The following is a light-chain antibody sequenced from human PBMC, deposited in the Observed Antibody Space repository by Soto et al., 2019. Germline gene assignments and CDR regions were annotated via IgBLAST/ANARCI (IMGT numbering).Light chain of an antibody. V-gene: IGKV3-15*01. Sequence: EVVMTQSPATLSVSPGERATLSCRASERVIGNLAWYQQKPGQAPRLLIYDASTRATGIPDRFSGGGSGTEFTLTISSLQSEDFVVYYCQQYNSWPPITFGQGTRLEN. CDR1: ERVIGN. CDR3: QQYNSWPPIT. J-gene: IGKJ5*01. CDR2: DAS.